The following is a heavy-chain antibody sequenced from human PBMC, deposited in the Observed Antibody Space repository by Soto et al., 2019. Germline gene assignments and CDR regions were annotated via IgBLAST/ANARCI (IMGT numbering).Heavy chain of an antibody. D-gene: IGHD1-26*01. CDR3: AREWEVFQYDY. J-gene: IGHJ4*02. CDR2: ISYDGSNK. Sequence: QVQLVESGGGVVQPGRSLRLSCAASGFTFSSYAMHWVRQAPGKGLEWVAVISYDGSNKYYADSVKGRFTISRDNSKNRLYLQMNSLRAEDTAVYYCAREWEVFQYDYWGQGTLVTVSS. V-gene: IGHV3-30-3*01. CDR1: GFTFSSYA.